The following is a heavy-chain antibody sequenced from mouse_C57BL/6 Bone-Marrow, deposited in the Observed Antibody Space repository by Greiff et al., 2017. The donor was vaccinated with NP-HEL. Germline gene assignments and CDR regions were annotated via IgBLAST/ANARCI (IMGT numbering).Heavy chain of an antibody. J-gene: IGHJ1*03. Sequence: EVQLQQSGPELVKPGASVKIPCKASGYTFTDYNMDWVKQSHGKSLEWIGDINPNNGGTIYNQKFKGKATLTVDKSSRTAYMELRSLTSEDTAVDYCGRDYGSSYWYFDVWGTGTTVNVSS. V-gene: IGHV1-18*01. CDR2: INPNNGGT. CDR3: GRDYGSSYWYFDV. CDR1: GYTFTDYN. D-gene: IGHD1-1*01.